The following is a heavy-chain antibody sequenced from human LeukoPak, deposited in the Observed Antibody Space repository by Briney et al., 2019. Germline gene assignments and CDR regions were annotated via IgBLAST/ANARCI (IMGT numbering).Heavy chain of an antibody. CDR1: GFTFSDDY. CDR2: ISGSGSTM. D-gene: IGHD6-25*01. CDR3: ARAGGLRELDY. Sequence: GKSLRLSCAASGFTFSDDYMSWIRQAPGKGLEWVSYISGSGSTMFYADSVAGRFTISRDNARNSLYLQMNSLGAEDTAVYYCARAGGLRELDYWGQGTLVTVSS. V-gene: IGHV3-11*01. J-gene: IGHJ4*02.